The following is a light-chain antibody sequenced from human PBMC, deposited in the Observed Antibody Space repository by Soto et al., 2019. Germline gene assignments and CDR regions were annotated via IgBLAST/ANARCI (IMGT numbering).Light chain of an antibody. Sequence: QSALTQPPSSSGSPGQSVTISCTGTSSDVGGYNYVSWYQQHPGKAPKLMIYEVNKRPSGVPDRFSGSKSGNTASLTVSWIQAEDEADYYCTSYAGSNNVVFGGGTKLTVL. CDR1: SSDVGGYNY. V-gene: IGLV2-8*01. CDR2: EVN. CDR3: TSYAGSNNVV. J-gene: IGLJ2*01.